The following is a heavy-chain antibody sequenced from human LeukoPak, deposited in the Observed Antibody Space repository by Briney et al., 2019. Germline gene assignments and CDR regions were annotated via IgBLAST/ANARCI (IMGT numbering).Heavy chain of an antibody. V-gene: IGHV3-30*18. CDR3: AKDPPLYSSGWYNWFDP. CDR1: GFTFTNYG. D-gene: IGHD6-19*01. CDR2: ISFDGEKK. J-gene: IGHJ5*02. Sequence: GGSLRLSCAVSGFTFTNYGMHWVRQAPGKGLEWVAVISFDGEKKFYADSVKGRFTISRDNSRSTLDLQMNSLRAEDTALYYGAKDPPLYSSGWYNWFDPWGQGTLVIVSS.